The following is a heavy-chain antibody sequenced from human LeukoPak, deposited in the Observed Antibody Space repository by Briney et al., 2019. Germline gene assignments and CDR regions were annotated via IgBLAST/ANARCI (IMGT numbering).Heavy chain of an antibody. Sequence: GGSLRLSCAVSGVTFSTYAMSWVRQAPGKGLEWVSSINRGVATYYADSVKGRFTISRDNSKNTLYLQMNSLTADDTAVYYCAKVQLAGLYFFDYWGQGTLVTVSP. CDR2: INRGVAT. J-gene: IGHJ4*02. CDR3: AKVQLAGLYFFDY. V-gene: IGHV3-23*01. D-gene: IGHD1-1*01. CDR1: GVTFSTYA.